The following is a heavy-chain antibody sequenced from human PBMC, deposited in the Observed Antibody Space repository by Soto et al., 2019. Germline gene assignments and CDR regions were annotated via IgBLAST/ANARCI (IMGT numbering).Heavy chain of an antibody. CDR3: ARKSGSSSWYVWYFDY. Sequence: RSLRLSCAASGFPFSSYGMHWVRQAPGKGLEWVAVIWYDGSNKYYADSVKGRFTISRDNSKNTLYLQMNSLRAEDTAVYYCARKSGSSSWYVWYFDYWGQGTLVTVSS. CDR2: IWYDGSNK. D-gene: IGHD6-13*01. V-gene: IGHV3-33*01. CDR1: GFPFSSYG. J-gene: IGHJ4*02.